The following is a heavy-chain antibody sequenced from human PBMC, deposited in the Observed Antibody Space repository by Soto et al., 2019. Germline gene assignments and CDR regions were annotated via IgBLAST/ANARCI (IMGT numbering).Heavy chain of an antibody. CDR3: ARERVGHSAMDV. CDR2: ISDSVST. D-gene: IGHD1-26*01. V-gene: IGHV4-59*01. CDR1: GGSITNYY. J-gene: IGHJ6*02. Sequence: QVQLQESGPGLVKPSETLSLMCTVSGGSITNYYWSWIRQSPAKGLEWIGYISDSVSTKYNPSLKRRVSISVDTSKSQFSLKLTSVTAADTAVYYCARERVGHSAMDVWGQGTTVTVSS.